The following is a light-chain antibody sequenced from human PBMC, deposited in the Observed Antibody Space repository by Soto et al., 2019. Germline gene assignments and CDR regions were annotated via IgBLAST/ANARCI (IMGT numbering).Light chain of an antibody. Sequence: ELVMTKSPATLSVSPGERATLSCRASQSVSSYLAWYQQKPGQAPRLLIYDASNRATGIPARFSGSGSGTDFTLTISSLEPEDFAVYYCQQRSNWPITFGQGTRLEI. CDR1: QSVSSY. CDR2: DAS. V-gene: IGKV3-11*01. J-gene: IGKJ5*01. CDR3: QQRSNWPIT.